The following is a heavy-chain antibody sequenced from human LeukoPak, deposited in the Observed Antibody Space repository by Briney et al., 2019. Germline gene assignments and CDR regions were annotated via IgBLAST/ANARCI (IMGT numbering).Heavy chain of an antibody. CDR2: INHSGST. D-gene: IGHD6-25*01. CDR3: ARQSAHGTDYYCYYYMDV. V-gene: IGHV4-34*01. Sequence: SETLSLTCAVYGGSFRGYYGSWIRQPPGKGLEWIGEINHSGSTNYNPSRKSPLTKSLDPSQNLFSLKLRSVTAADTAVYYCARQSAHGTDYYCYYYMDVWDKGTTVTVSS. CDR1: GGSFRGYY. J-gene: IGHJ6*03.